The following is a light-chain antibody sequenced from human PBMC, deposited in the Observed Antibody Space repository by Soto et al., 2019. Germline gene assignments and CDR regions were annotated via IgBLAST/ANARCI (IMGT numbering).Light chain of an antibody. CDR2: EIS. CDR1: SSDIGGYNY. V-gene: IGLV2-8*01. Sequence: QSALTQPPSASGSPGQSVTISCTGTSSDIGGYNYVSWYQQHPGKAPKLMIYEISKRPSGVPDRFSGSKSGNTASLTFSGLQAEDEADYYCSSYAGSNNFVFGTGTDVTAL. J-gene: IGLJ1*01. CDR3: SSYAGSNNFV.